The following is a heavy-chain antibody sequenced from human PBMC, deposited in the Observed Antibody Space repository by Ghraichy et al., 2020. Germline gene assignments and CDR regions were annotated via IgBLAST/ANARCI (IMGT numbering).Heavy chain of an antibody. V-gene: IGHV6-1*01. J-gene: IGHJ3*02. Sequence: SCDISGDSVSSNGVAWNWIRQSPSRGLEWLGRTYYRFKWSNDYAVSVKSRIIINPDTSKNQFSLQLNSVTPEDTAVYYCARGRHSAFDIWGQGTTVTVS. D-gene: IGHD2-21*01. CDR3: ARGRHSAFDI. CDR2: TYYRFKWSN. CDR1: GDSVSSNGVA.